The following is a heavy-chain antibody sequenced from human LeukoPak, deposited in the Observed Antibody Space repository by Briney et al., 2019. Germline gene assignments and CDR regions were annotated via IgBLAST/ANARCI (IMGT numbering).Heavy chain of an antibody. D-gene: IGHD2-21*02. CDR3: VFSRCGGDCWDFDY. CDR1: GFTFSSYA. J-gene: IGHJ4*02. CDR2: ISGSGGST. Sequence: GGSLRLSCAASGFTFSSYAMSWVRQAPGKGLEWVSAISGSGGSTYYADSVKGRFTISRDNSKNTLYLQMNSLRAEDTAVYYCVFSRCGGDCWDFDYWGQGTLVTASS. V-gene: IGHV3-23*01.